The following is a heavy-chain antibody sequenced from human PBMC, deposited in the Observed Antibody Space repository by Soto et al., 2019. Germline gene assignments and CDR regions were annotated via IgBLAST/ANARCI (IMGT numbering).Heavy chain of an antibody. D-gene: IGHD3-10*01. CDR1: GGSISSYY. J-gene: IGHJ5*02. CDR3: ARMIELLWFGEPKNWFDP. V-gene: IGHV4-59*08. CDR2: IYYSGST. Sequence: PSETLSLTCTVSGGSISSYYWSWIRQPPGKGLEWIGYIYYSGSTNYNPSLKSRVTISVDTSKNQFSLKLSSVTAADTAVYYCARMIELLWFGEPKNWFDPWGQGTLVTVSS.